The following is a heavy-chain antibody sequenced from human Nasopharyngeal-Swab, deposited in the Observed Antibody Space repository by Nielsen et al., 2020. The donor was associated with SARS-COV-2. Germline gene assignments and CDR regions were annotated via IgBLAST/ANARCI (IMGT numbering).Heavy chain of an antibody. J-gene: IGHJ4*02. CDR1: GFTFSGYG. D-gene: IGHD2-2*01. CDR3: ARGVPAAAFDY. CDR2: IWYDGSNK. Sequence: GGSLRLSCAASGFTFSGYGMHWVRQAPGKGLEWVAVIWYDGSNKYYADSVKGRFTISRDNSKNTLYLQMNSLRAEDTAVYYCARGVPAAAFDYWGQGTLVTVSS. V-gene: IGHV3-33*01.